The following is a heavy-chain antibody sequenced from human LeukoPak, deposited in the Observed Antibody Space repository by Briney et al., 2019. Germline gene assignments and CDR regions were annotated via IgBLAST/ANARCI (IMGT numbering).Heavy chain of an antibody. CDR3: ARGVVGATYPDAFDI. Sequence: SQTLSLTCTVSGGSISSGGYYWSWIRQHPWNCLEWIGYIYYSGSTYYNLSLKSRVTISVDTSKNQFSLKLSSVTAADTAVYYCARGVVGATYPDAFDIWGQGTMVTVSS. J-gene: IGHJ3*02. D-gene: IGHD1-26*01. V-gene: IGHV4-31*03. CDR1: GGSISSGGYY. CDR2: IYYSGST.